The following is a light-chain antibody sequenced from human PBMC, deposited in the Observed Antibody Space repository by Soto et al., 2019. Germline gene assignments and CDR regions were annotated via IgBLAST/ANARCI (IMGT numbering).Light chain of an antibody. CDR1: QSISSY. V-gene: IGKV1-39*01. J-gene: IGKJ5*01. Sequence: DIQMTQSPSSLSASVGDRVTITCRASQSISSYLNWYQQKPGKAPKLLIYAASSLQSGVPSRFSGSGYGTDFTLTISSLPPEDFATFYCQQSYSTLITFGQGTRLEIK. CDR2: AAS. CDR3: QQSYSTLIT.